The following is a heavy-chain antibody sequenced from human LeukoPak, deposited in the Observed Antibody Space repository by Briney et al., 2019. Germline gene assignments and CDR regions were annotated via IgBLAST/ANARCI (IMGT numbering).Heavy chain of an antibody. J-gene: IGHJ4*02. CDR3: ARDLGADSSGNFDY. Sequence: PGRSLRLSCAASGFTFSSYGMHGVRQAPGKGLEGVAVIWYDGSNKFYADSVKGRFTLSRDNSKNTLYLHMNSLRGEDTAVYYCARDLGADSSGNFDYWGQGTLGTVS. CDR2: IWYDGSNK. V-gene: IGHV3-33*01. D-gene: IGHD3-22*01. CDR1: GFTFSSYG.